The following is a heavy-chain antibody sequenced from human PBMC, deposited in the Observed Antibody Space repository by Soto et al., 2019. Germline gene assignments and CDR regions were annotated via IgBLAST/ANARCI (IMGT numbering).Heavy chain of an antibody. CDR2: INSDGSST. D-gene: IGHD3-10*01. J-gene: IGHJ5*02. Sequence: EVQLVESGGGLVQPGGSLRLSCAASGFTFSSYWMHWVRQAPGKGLVWVSRINSDGSSTSYADSVKGRFTISRDNAKNTLDLQMNTLRAEDTSVYYCARPPLWFGELPWFDPWGQGTLVTVST. CDR3: ARPPLWFGELPWFDP. V-gene: IGHV3-74*01. CDR1: GFTFSSYW.